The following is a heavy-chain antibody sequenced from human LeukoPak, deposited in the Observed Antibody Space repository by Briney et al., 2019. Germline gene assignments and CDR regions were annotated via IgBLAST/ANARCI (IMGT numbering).Heavy chain of an antibody. V-gene: IGHV1-8*02. J-gene: IGHJ6*03. D-gene: IGHD3-10*01. CDR2: MNPNSGNT. Sequence: ASVKVSCKASGYTFTGYYMHWVRQAPGQGLEWMGWMNPNSGNTGYAQKFQGRVTMTRNTSISTAYMELSSLRSEDTAVYYCARGVGWFGELLVDYYYYMDVWGKGTTVTISS. CDR3: ARGVGWFGELLVDYYYYMDV. CDR1: GYTFTGYY.